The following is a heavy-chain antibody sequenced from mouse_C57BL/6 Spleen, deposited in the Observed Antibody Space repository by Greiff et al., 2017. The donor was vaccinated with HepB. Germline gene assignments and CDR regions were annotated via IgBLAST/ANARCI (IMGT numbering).Heavy chain of an antibody. D-gene: IGHD2-2*01. J-gene: IGHJ2*01. CDR3: ARPYGYDEEAFFDY. V-gene: IGHV1-22*01. CDR2: INPNNGGT. CDR1: GYTFTDYN. Sequence: VQLKESGPELVKPGASVKMSCKASGYTFTDYNMHWVKQSHGKSLEWIGYINPNNGGTSYNQKFKGKATLTVNKSSSTAYMELRSLTSEDSAVYYCARPYGYDEEAFFDYWGQGTTLTVSS.